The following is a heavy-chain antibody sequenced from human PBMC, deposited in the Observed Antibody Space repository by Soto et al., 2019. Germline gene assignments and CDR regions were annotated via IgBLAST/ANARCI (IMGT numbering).Heavy chain of an antibody. J-gene: IGHJ6*02. CDR1: GYTFTSYY. CDR2: INPSGGST. V-gene: IGHV1-46*01. Sequence: QVQLVQSGAEVKKPGASVKVSCKASGYTFTSYYMHWVRQAPGQGLEWMGIINPSGGSTSDAQKFQGRVTMTRDTTTSTVYMELSSLRSEDTAVYYCARQARYCTNGVCSAYGMDVWGQGTTVTVSS. D-gene: IGHD2-8*01. CDR3: ARQARYCTNGVCSAYGMDV.